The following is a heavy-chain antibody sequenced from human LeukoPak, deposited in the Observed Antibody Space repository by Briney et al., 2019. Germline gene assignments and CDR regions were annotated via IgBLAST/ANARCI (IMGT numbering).Heavy chain of an antibody. CDR3: ARGPNYSDSPFDY. CDR1: GYTFSGNY. CDR2: INPNSGGT. J-gene: IGHJ4*02. V-gene: IGHV1-2*02. Sequence: GASVKVSCKASGYTFSGNYMHWVRQAPGQGLEWMGWINPNSGGTNYAQKFQGRVTMTRDTSISTAYMELSRLRSDDTAVYYCARGPNYSDSPFDYWGQGTLVTVSS. D-gene: IGHD3-22*01.